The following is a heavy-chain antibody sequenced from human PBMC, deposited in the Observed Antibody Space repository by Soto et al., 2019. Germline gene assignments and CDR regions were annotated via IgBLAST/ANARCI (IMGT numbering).Heavy chain of an antibody. J-gene: IGHJ6*02. CDR3: ASLGYSSSWYANYYYYGMDV. D-gene: IGHD6-13*01. V-gene: IGHV4-39*01. Sequence: QLQLQESGPGLVKPSETLSLTCTVSGGSISSSSYYWGWIRQPPGKGLEWIGRIYYSWSTYYNPYLKSRVTISVDTYKNQYSLKLSSVTAADTAVYYCASLGYSSSWYANYYYYGMDVWGQGTTVTVSS. CDR1: GGSISSSSYY. CDR2: IYYSWST.